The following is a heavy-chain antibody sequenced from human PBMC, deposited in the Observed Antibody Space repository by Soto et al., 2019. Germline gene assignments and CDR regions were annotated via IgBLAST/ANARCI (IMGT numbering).Heavy chain of an antibody. D-gene: IGHD3-16*02. J-gene: IGHJ4*02. V-gene: IGHV3-33*01. CDR1: GFMFSKYG. CDR3: ARDAIVSEFDC. Sequence: QVLLVEAGGGVVQPGMSLRLSCVASGFMFSKYGIHWVRQAPGKGLEWVGVISYDGSSQYYSDSVKGRLTMSRDKSKNTVSLQMTSLRVEDTAVYYSARDAIVSEFDCWGQGTLVSVSP. CDR2: ISYDGSSQ.